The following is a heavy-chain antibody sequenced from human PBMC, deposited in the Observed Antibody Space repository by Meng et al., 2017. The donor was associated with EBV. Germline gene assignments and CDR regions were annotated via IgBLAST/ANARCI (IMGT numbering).Heavy chain of an antibody. CDR2: IIPLFHTT. V-gene: IGHV1-69*01. CDR3: ASAEHYGDYVFEY. Sequence: QEQLVQAGVEGKQPGSSGKVSCKTSGGILRSFAISWVRQAPGQGLEWMGGIIPLFHTTNYAQKFQGRLHIIADESSATTYMELSSLRSEDTAIYYCASAEHYGDYVFEYWGQGTLVTVSS. CDR1: GGILRSFA. J-gene: IGHJ4*02. D-gene: IGHD4-17*01.